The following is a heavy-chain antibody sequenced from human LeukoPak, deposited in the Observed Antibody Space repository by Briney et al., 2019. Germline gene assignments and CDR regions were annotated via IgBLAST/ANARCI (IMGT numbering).Heavy chain of an antibody. Sequence: SVKVSCKASGDTFSSYAISWLRQAPGQGLDWMGGIIPILGTTNYAQKFQGRVTITADESTSTLYMELRSLRSEDTAIYYCARDDYYDSSAYRENPFDVWGQGTMVTVSS. CDR1: GDTFSSYA. V-gene: IGHV1-69*01. CDR2: IIPILGTT. CDR3: ARDDYYDSSAYRENPFDV. D-gene: IGHD3-22*01. J-gene: IGHJ3*01.